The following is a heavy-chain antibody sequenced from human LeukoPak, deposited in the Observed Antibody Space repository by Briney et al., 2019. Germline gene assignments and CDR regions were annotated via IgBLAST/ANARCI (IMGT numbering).Heavy chain of an antibody. D-gene: IGHD6-19*01. CDR2: INPSAGCT. J-gene: IGHJ4*02. Sequence: ASVKVSCKASGYTFTSYYMHWVRQAPGQGLEWIGIINPSAGCTSYAQKFQGRVTMTRDTSTSTVYMELSSLRSEDTAMYYCARSVAVTGRAPVDRSPIGDSDYWGQGTLVTVSS. V-gene: IGHV1-46*01. CDR1: GYTFTSYY. CDR3: ARSVAVTGRAPVDRSPIGDSDY.